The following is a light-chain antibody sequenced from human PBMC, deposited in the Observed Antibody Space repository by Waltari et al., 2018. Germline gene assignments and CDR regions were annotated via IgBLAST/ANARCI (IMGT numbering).Light chain of an antibody. CDR1: QDISNY. V-gene: IGKV1-33*01. CDR3: QRYDNLPIFA. J-gene: IGKJ3*01. CDR2: DAS. Sequence: DIQMTQSPPSLSAFVGDRVIMTCQASQDISNYLNWYQQKPGKATKLLIRDASNLETGVPTRFSGSQSRTDFTLTISSLQPEDVGTYYCQRYDNLPIFAFGPGTKVEIK.